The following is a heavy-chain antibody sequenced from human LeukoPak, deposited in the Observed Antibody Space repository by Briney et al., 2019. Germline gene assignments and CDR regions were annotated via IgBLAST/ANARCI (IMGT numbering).Heavy chain of an antibody. J-gene: IGHJ6*02. CDR3: ASTEWLVPGYYYGMDV. D-gene: IGHD6-19*01. CDR2: IYPGDSDI. CDR1: GYNFTNYW. V-gene: IGHV5-51*01. Sequence: GESLKISCRSSGYNFTNYWIGWVRQMPGKGLEWMGIIYPGDSDIRYSPSSQGQVTISADKSISTAYLQWSSLKASDTAMYYCASTEWLVPGYYYGMDVWGQGTTVTVSS.